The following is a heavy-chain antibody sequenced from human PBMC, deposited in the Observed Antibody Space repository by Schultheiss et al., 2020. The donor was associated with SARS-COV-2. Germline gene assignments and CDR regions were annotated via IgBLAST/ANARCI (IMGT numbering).Heavy chain of an antibody. CDR3: ARESGIAAAGHLDY. D-gene: IGHD6-13*01. J-gene: IGHJ4*02. V-gene: IGHV4-59*01. CDR1: GDSISDYY. Sequence: GSLRLSCTVSGDSISDYYWSWIRQPPGKGLEWVGHIYHSGSTNSNPSLNGRAIISVDTSKNKLSLRLTSVTAADSAVYFCARESGIAAAGHLDYWGQGSLVTVSS. CDR2: IYHSGST.